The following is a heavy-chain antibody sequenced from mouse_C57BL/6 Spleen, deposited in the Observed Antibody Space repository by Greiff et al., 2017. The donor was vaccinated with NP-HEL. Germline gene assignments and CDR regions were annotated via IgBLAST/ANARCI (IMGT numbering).Heavy chain of an antibody. CDR3: ARSVAQARDYYAMDY. CDR1: GYTFTDYY. V-gene: IGHV1-84*01. D-gene: IGHD3-2*02. Sequence: VQLVESGPELVKPGASVKISCKASGYTFTDYYINWVKQRPGQGLEWIGWIYPGSGNTKYNEKFKGKATLTVDTSSSTAYMQLSSLTSEDSAVYFCARSVAQARDYYAMDYWGQGTSVTVSS. J-gene: IGHJ4*01. CDR2: IYPGSGNT.